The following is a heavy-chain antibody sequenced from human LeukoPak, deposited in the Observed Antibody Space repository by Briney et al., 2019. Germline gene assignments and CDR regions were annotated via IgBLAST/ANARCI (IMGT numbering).Heavy chain of an antibody. J-gene: IGHJ4*02. CDR3: ARLFDY. CDR2: INYSGST. CDR1: GGSISSSSYY. Sequence: SETLSLTCTVSGGSISSSSYYWGWIRQPPGKGLEWIGSINYSGSTYYNPSLKSRVTISIDTSKNQFSLKLTSVTAADTAVYYCARLFDYWGQGTLVTVSS. V-gene: IGHV4-39*07.